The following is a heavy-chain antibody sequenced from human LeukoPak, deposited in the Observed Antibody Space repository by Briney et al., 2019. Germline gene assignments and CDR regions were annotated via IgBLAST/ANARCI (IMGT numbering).Heavy chain of an antibody. Sequence: SSVKVSCKAAGDTISSHSLNWVLQAPGQGLEWMGGIIPIFGRAYYAQNFQGRVTITADKSTSTAYMKLSSLGSEDTAIYYCAKGRGRLNVNRGVYNYHYYMEVWGTGTTVIVS. J-gene: IGHJ6*03. CDR3: AKGRGRLNVNRGVYNYHYYMEV. V-gene: IGHV1-69*06. CDR1: GDTISSHS. CDR2: IIPIFGRA. D-gene: IGHD3-10*01.